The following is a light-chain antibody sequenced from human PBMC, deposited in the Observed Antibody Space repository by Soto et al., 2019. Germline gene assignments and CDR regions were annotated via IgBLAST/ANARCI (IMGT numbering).Light chain of an antibody. Sequence: QSALTQPRSVSGSPGQSVTISCTGTSSDVGGYNYVSWHQQHPGKAPKLMIYDVGKRPSGVPDRFSGSKSGNTASLTISGLQAEDEADYYCCSYTGNYFVVFGGGTKVTVL. CDR2: DVG. V-gene: IGLV2-11*01. CDR1: SSDVGGYNY. CDR3: CSYTGNYFVV. J-gene: IGLJ2*01.